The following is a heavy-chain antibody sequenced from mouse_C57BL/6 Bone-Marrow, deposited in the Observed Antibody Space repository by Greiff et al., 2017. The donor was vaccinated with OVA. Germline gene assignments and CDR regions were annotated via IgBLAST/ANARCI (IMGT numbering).Heavy chain of an antibody. J-gene: IGHJ4*01. CDR2: INPNNGGT. D-gene: IGHD1-1*01. V-gene: IGHV1-18*01. CDR1: GYTFTDYN. CDR3: ARGRYPYYYAMDY. Sequence: SGPELVKPGASVKIPCKASGYTFTDYNMDWVKQSHGKSLEWIGDINPNNGGTIYNQKFKGKATLTVDKSSSTAYMELRSLTSEDTAVYYCARGRYPYYYAMDYWGQGTSVTVSS.